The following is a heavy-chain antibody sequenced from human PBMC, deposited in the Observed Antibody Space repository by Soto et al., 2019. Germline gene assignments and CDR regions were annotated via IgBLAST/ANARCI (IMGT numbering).Heavy chain of an antibody. J-gene: IGHJ4*02. Sequence: SETLSLTCTVSGDCISSCGYYWSWISQHPGKGLEWIGYIYYSGSTYYHPSLKRRLPISVDTSKSQFSLKRSSMTAADTAVYYCASERRITILGVVIEGPSYFDYWGQGTLVTVSS. D-gene: IGHD3-3*01. CDR2: IYYSGST. CDR3: ASERRITILGVVIEGPSYFDY. V-gene: IGHV4-31*03. CDR1: GDCISSCGYY.